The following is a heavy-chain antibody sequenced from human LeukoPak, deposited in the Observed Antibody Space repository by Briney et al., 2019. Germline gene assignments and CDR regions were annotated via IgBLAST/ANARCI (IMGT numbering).Heavy chain of an antibody. J-gene: IGHJ5*02. D-gene: IGHD2-2*01. V-gene: IGHV1-2*02. CDR2: INPNSGGT. CDR3: ARGGLNIVVVPAATAFDP. Sequence: ASVKVSCKASGYTFTGYYMHWVRQAPGQGLEWMGWINPNSGGTNYAQKFQGRVTMTRDTSISTAYMELSRLRSDDTAVYYCARGGLNIVVVPAATAFDPWGQGTLVTVSS. CDR1: GYTFTGYY.